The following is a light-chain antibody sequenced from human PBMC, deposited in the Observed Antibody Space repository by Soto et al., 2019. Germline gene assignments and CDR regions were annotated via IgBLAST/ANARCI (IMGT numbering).Light chain of an antibody. CDR3: QQHNSYPRT. V-gene: IGKV1-5*03. CDR2: TAS. CDR1: QSISTW. J-gene: IGKJ1*01. Sequence: DIQMTQSPSTLSASVGDRVTITCRASQSISTWLAWYQQKPGKAPKLLIYTASNLERGVPSRFSGSGSGTEFTLIISSLQPDDFATYYCQQHNSYPRTFVQGTKVEIK.